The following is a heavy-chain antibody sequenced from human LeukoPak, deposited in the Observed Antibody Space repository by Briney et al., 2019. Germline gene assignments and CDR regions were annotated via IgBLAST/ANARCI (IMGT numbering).Heavy chain of an antibody. J-gene: IGHJ4*02. Sequence: SETLSLTCAVSGESFGGYYWTWIRQPPGKGLEWIGEINHFGTSNYNASLKSRVTLSVDTSKRQFSLQLTSLTVADTAVYYCARGDLVPAAGLFDYWGQGTLVTVSS. D-gene: IGHD2-2*01. CDR1: GESFGGYY. CDR2: INHFGTS. CDR3: ARGDLVPAAGLFDY. V-gene: IGHV4-34*01.